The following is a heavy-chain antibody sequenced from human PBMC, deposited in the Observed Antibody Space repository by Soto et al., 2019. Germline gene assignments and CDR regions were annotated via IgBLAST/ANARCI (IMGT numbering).Heavy chain of an antibody. D-gene: IGHD2-15*01. CDR3: ASHTPAISISDH. V-gene: IGHV4-39*01. Sequence: QLQLQESGPGLVKPSETLSLTCTVSGGSISSSSYYWGWIRQPPGKGLEWIGSIYYSGSTYYNPSLTTRVXTXVXXSTNQFPLKLSSVTAADKAVYYCASHTPAISISDHWGQGTLVTVSS. CDR1: GGSISSSSYY. CDR2: IYYSGST. J-gene: IGHJ4*02.